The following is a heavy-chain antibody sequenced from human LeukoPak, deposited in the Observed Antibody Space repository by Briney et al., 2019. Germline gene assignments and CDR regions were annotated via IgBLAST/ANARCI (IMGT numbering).Heavy chain of an antibody. CDR3: ARDQYYYDSSGYSLFDY. J-gene: IGHJ4*02. CDR1: GYSISSGYY. D-gene: IGHD3-22*01. Sequence: SETLSLTCTVSGYSISSGYYWSWIRQPAGKGLEWIGRIYTSGSTNYNPSLKSRVTMSVDTSKNQFSLKLSSVTAADTAVYYCARDQYYYDSSGYSLFDYWGQGTLVTVSS. V-gene: IGHV4-4*07. CDR2: IYTSGST.